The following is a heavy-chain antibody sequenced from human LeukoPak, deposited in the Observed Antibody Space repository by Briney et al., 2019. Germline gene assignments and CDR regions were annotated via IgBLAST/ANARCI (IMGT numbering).Heavy chain of an antibody. Sequence: ASVKVSCKVSGYTFTSYGISWVRQAPGQGLEWMGWISAYNGNTNYAQKLQGRVTMTTDTSTSTAYMELRSLRSDDTAVYYCARDPLYYDYVWGSYRYTGYFDYWGQGTLVTVSS. CDR3: ARDPLYYDYVWGSYRYTGYFDY. V-gene: IGHV1-18*01. J-gene: IGHJ4*02. CDR1: GYTFTSYG. D-gene: IGHD3-16*02. CDR2: ISAYNGNT.